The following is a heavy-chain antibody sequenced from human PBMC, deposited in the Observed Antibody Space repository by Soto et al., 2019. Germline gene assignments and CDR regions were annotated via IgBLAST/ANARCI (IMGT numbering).Heavy chain of an antibody. CDR3: ARSRYYYDSSGFDY. V-gene: IGHV1-69*13. CDR1: GGTFSSYA. CDR2: IIPIFGTA. D-gene: IGHD3-22*01. Sequence: SVKVSCKASGGTFSSYAISWVRQAPGQGLEWMGGIIPIFGTANYAQKFQGRVTITADESTSTAYMELSSLRSEDTAVYYCARSRYYYDSSGFDYWGQGTLVTVSS. J-gene: IGHJ4*02.